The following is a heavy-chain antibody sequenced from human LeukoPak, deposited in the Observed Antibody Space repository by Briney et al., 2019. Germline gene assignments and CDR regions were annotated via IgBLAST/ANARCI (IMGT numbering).Heavy chain of an antibody. V-gene: IGHV4-39*07. D-gene: IGHD1-1*01. Sequence: SETLSLTCTVSGGSISSSSYYWGWIRQPPGKGLEWIGSIYYSGSTYYNPSLKSRVTISVDTSKNQFSLKLSSVTAADTAVYYCGRPKTTTSWDAFDIWGQGTMVSVSS. CDR1: GGSISSSSYY. J-gene: IGHJ3*02. CDR3: GRPKTTTSWDAFDI. CDR2: IYYSGST.